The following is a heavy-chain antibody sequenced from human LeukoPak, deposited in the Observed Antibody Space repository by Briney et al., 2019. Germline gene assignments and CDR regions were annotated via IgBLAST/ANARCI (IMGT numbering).Heavy chain of an antibody. CDR3: AREGIAAAGFGGDAFDI. V-gene: IGHV4-30-4*08. Sequence: PSQTLSLTRTVSGGSISSGDYYWSWIRQPPGKGLEWIGYIYYSGSTYYNPSLKSRVTISVDTSKNQFSLKLSSVTAADTAVYYCAREGIAAAGFGGDAFDIWGQGTMVTVSS. J-gene: IGHJ3*02. CDR2: IYYSGST. D-gene: IGHD6-13*01. CDR1: GGSISSGDYY.